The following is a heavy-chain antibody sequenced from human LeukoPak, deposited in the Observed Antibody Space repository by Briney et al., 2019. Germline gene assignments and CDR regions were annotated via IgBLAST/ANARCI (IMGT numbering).Heavy chain of an antibody. CDR2: LNPNSGGT. J-gene: IGHJ5*02. Sequence: ASVKVSXKASGYTFSGFTGYYIHWVRQAPGQGLEWMGWLNPNSGGTNSAQKFQGRVTMTRDTSISTAYMELRRLGSDDTAVYYCARGGESKEAVVLKGWFDPWGQGTLVTVSS. D-gene: IGHD6-19*01. CDR3: ARGGESKEAVVLKGWFDP. V-gene: IGHV1-2*02. CDR1: GYTFSGFTGYY.